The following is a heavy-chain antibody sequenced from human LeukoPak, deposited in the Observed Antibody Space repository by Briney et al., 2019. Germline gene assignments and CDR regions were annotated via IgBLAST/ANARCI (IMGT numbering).Heavy chain of an antibody. V-gene: IGHV3-48*04. Sequence: GGSLRLSCAASGFTFSSYAMHWVRQAPGKGLEWVSYISSSGGTIHYADSVKGRFTISRDNAKNSLYLQMNSLRAEDTAVYYCARDGITIFGVVIAYYFDYWGQGTLVTVSS. CDR1: GFTFSSYA. D-gene: IGHD3-3*01. CDR3: ARDGITIFGVVIAYYFDY. CDR2: ISSSGGTI. J-gene: IGHJ4*02.